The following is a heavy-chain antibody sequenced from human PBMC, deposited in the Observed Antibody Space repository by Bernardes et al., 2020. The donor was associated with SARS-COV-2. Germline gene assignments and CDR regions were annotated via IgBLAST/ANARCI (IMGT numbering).Heavy chain of an antibody. V-gene: IGHV1-18*01. Sequence: ASVKVSCKASGYTFTSYGISWVRQAPGQGLEWMGWISAYNGNTNYAQKLQGRVTMTTDTSTSTAYMELRSLRSDDTAVYYCARDFHVEYYYDSSGLGPSTDWGQGTLVTVSS. D-gene: IGHD3-22*01. CDR3: ARDFHVEYYYDSSGLGPSTD. CDR2: ISAYNGNT. CDR1: GYTFTSYG. J-gene: IGHJ4*02.